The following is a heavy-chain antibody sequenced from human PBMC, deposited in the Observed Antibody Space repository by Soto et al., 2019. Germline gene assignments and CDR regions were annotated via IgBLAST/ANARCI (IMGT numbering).Heavy chain of an antibody. CDR1: GQSFSGHS. V-gene: IGHV4-34*01. J-gene: IGHJ4*02. Sequence: QVQLQQWGAGLVKPSETLSLSCAVYGQSFSGHSWAWIRQPPGKGLEWIGEISESGSTYYNPSLMCRVTTATDTSKNEFSPQLNSVTAAGTAAYFCARGSGIVALPGELEDVNYDFWGQGTLVNVSS. CDR3: ARGSGIVALPGELEDVNYDF. D-gene: IGHD1-1*01. CDR2: ISESGST.